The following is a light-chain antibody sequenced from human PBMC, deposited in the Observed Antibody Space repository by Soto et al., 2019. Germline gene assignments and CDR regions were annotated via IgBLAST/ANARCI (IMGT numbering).Light chain of an antibody. V-gene: IGKV3-15*01. Sequence: ETLMTQSPATLSVSLGETATLSCRSSQDVHIDLAWYHQKPGQAPTLLIYGVSARAPGVPARFSGAGSGTEFTLTIRSLQSADFGVYYCQQYATWPRTFGQGTKVAIQ. CDR3: QQYATWPRT. J-gene: IGKJ2*01. CDR1: QDVHID. CDR2: GVS.